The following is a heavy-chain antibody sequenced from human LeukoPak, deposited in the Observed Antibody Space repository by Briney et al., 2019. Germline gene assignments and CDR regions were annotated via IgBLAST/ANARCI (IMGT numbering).Heavy chain of an antibody. J-gene: IGHJ6*02. CDR1: GYTFTSYG. D-gene: IGHD6-19*01. V-gene: IGHV1-18*01. CDR2: ISAYNGNT. Sequence: GASVKVSCKASGYTFTSYGISWVRQAPGQGLEWMGWISAYNGNTNYAQKLQGRVTMTTDTSTSTAYMELRSLRSDDTAVYYCARSSLAVAGKLKSFYYYGMDVWGQGTTVTVSS. CDR3: ARSSLAVAGKLKSFYYYGMDV.